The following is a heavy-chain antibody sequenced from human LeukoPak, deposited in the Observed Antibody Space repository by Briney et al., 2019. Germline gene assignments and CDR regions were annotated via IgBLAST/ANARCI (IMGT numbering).Heavy chain of an antibody. CDR1: GFTFSSYA. CDR2: ISSDGNTE. D-gene: IGHD1-26*01. Sequence: GGSLRLSCAASGFTFSSYAMHWVRQAPGKGLEWAAVISSDGNTEYYADSVEGRFTISRDNSNNTLYLQMNTLGADDTAIYYCARRRIVGSTDDAFDIWGQGTMVTLSS. V-gene: IGHV3-30-3*01. J-gene: IGHJ3*02. CDR3: ARRRIVGSTDDAFDI.